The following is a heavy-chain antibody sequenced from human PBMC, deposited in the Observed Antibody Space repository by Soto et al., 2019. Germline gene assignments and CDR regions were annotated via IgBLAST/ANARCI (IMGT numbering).Heavy chain of an antibody. CDR2: INHSGST. V-gene: IGHV4-34*01. CDR1: GGSFSGYY. J-gene: IGHJ4*02. D-gene: IGHD3-3*01. CDR3: ARKAGDFWSGYGGFDY. Sequence: TCAVYGGSFSGYYWSWIRQPPGKGLEWIGEINHSGSTNYNPSLKSRVTISVDTSKNQFSLKLSSVTAADTAVYYCARKAGDFWSGYGGFDYWGQGTLVTVSS.